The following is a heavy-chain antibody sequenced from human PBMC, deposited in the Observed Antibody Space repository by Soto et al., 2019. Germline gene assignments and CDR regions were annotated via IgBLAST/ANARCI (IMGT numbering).Heavy chain of an antibody. V-gene: IGHV5-10-1*01. D-gene: IGHD2-21*01. CDR1: GYSFTSSW. J-gene: IGHJ4*02. CDR2: IDPSDSHI. Sequence: GESLKISCQGSGYSFTSSWISWVRQMPGEGLEWMGRIDPSDSHINYSPSFQGRVTISADKSISTAYLQWSSLKASDTAMYYCSGRQSCFSVDYDSWGQGTLVPVSS. CDR3: SGRQSCFSVDYDS.